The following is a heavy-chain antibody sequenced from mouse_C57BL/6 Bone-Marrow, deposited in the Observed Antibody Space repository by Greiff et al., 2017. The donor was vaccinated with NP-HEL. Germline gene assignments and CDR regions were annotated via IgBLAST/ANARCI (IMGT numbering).Heavy chain of an antibody. D-gene: IGHD2-4*01. CDR1: GYTFTSYW. J-gene: IGHJ3*01. Sequence: QVQLQQSGAELVMPGASVKLSCKASGYTFTSYWMHWVKQRPGQGLEWIGEIDPSDSYTNYNQKFKGKSTLTVDKSSSTAYMQLSSLTSEDSAVYYCARDDYDGAYWGQGTLVTVSA. CDR2: IDPSDSYT. CDR3: ARDDYDGAY. V-gene: IGHV1-69*01.